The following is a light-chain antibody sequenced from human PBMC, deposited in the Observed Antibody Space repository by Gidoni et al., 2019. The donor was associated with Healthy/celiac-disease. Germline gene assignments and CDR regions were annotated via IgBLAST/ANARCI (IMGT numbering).Light chain of an antibody. J-gene: IGKJ4*01. CDR2: WAS. CDR3: QQYYSTPRLT. V-gene: IGKV4-1*01. Sequence: DIVMTPSPDSRAASLGERATINCKSSQSVLYSSNNKNYLAWYQQKPGQPPKLLIYWASTRESGVPDRFSGSGSGTDFTLTISSLQAEDVAVYYCQQYYSTPRLTFGGGTKVEIK. CDR1: QSVLYSSNNKNY.